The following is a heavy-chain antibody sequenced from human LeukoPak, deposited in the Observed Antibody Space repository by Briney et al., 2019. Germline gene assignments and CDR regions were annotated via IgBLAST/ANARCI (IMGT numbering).Heavy chain of an antibody. V-gene: IGHV5-10-1*01. CDR1: GYSFTSYW. D-gene: IGHD2-15*01. CDR3: AREVVADVIDY. CDR2: LYPSDSYT. J-gene: IGHJ4*02. Sequence: GASLKISCKGSGYSFTSYWISWVGRMPGKGLECLGRLYPSDSYTNYSPSFQGHVTISADKSISTAYLQWSSLKASDTAMYYCAREVVADVIDYWGQGTLVTVSS.